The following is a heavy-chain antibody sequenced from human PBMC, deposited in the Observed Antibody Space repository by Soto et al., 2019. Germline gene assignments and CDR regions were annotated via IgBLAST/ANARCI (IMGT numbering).Heavy chain of an antibody. CDR3: ARQRPTDGRWEFANYYGMDV. J-gene: IGHJ6*02. V-gene: IGHV4-39*01. D-gene: IGHD1-26*01. Sequence: SETLSLTCTVSGASISSSSYYWGWIRQPPGKGLEWIGSMYYSGSTYYDPSLRSRVTISVDTSKNQFSLKLSSVTAADTAVYYCARQRPTDGRWEFANYYGMDVWGQGTPVTVSS. CDR1: GASISSSSYY. CDR2: MYYSGST.